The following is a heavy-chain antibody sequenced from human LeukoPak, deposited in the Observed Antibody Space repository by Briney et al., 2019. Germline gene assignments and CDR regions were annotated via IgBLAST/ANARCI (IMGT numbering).Heavy chain of an antibody. CDR2: IHRDDKT. D-gene: IGHD2-2*01. J-gene: IGHJ4*02. CDR3: AREVISTPSYFDY. V-gene: IGHV3-53*01. CDR1: GFTVSSSF. Sequence: GGSLRLSCAASGFTVSSSFIYWVRRAPGNGLEWVSFIHRDDKTYYADSVKGRFTMSRDSSKNTLYLQMNSLGADDTAVYYCAREVISTPSYFDYWGQGILVTVSS.